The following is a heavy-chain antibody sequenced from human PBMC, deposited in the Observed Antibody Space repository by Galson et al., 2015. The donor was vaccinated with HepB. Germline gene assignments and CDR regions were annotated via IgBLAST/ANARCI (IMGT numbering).Heavy chain of an antibody. CDR2: ISGSGGST. CDR1: GFTFSSYA. V-gene: IGHV3-23*01. Sequence: SLRLSCAASGFTFSSYAMSWVRQAPGKGLEWVSAISGSGGSTYYADSVKGRFTISRDNSKNTLYLQMNSLRAEDTAVYYCAKVGQYSGRYYPKFQHWGQGTLVTVSS. CDR3: AKVGQYSGRYYPKFQH. D-gene: IGHD1-26*01. J-gene: IGHJ1*01.